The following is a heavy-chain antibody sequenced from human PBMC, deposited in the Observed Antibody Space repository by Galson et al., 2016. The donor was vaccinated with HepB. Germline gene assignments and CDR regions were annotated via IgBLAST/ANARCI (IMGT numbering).Heavy chain of an antibody. CDR3: AKGQNFYYDISICSNANDV. J-gene: IGHJ6*01. V-gene: IGHV3-23*01. D-gene: IGHD3-22*01. Sequence: SLRLSCAASGLTFSNSAMSWVRQAPGKGLEWVSAIRGSGVSTFYADSVKGRFTTSRDISKNTLYLQMTTLRAEDTAGYYCAKGQNFYYDISICSNANDVGGQGTPGTVSS. CDR1: GLTFSNSA. CDR2: IRGSGVST.